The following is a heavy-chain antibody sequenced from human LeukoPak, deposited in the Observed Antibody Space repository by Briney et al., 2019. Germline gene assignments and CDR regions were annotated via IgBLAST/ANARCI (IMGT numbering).Heavy chain of an antibody. V-gene: IGHV3-15*01. CDR2: IKSKIVGGTV. Sequence: PGGSLRLSCAASGFNFNDAWMSWVRQSPGKGLEWVGRIKSKIVGGTVDYAAPVKGRFIISRDDSGDTLYLQMDSLKTEDTAVYYCATERDYGGKSLVGSWGQGALVTVSS. CDR3: ATERDYGGKSLVGS. J-gene: IGHJ5*02. D-gene: IGHD4-23*01. CDR1: GFNFNDAW.